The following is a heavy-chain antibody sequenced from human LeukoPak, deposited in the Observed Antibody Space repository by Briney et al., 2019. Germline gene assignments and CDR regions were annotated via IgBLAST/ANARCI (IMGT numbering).Heavy chain of an antibody. CDR1: GFTFSSYA. CDR2: ISYDGSNK. J-gene: IGHJ3*02. V-gene: IGHV3-30-3*01. CDR3: ARDRKPIAAYDAFDI. D-gene: IGHD6-6*01. Sequence: PGGSLRLSCAASGFTFSSYAMHWVRQAPGKGLEWVAVISYDGSNKYYADSVKGRFTISRDNSKNTLYLQMNSLRAEDTAVYYCARDRKPIAAYDAFDIWGQGTMVTVSS.